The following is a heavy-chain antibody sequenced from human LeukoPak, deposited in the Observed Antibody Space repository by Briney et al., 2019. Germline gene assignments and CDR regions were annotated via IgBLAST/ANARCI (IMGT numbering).Heavy chain of an antibody. CDR3: ARDVRRSDSGYAMFDS. D-gene: IGHD5-12*01. CDR2: INTDKGNT. Sequence: ASVKVSCKTSGYTFTIYPLHWVRQAPGQRLEWMGWINTDKGNTKYSEEFQGRVTITRDTFASTTYMELSSLRSEDTAVYYCARDVRRSDSGYAMFDSWGQGTLVTVSS. J-gene: IGHJ4*02. V-gene: IGHV1-3*04. CDR1: GYTFTIYP.